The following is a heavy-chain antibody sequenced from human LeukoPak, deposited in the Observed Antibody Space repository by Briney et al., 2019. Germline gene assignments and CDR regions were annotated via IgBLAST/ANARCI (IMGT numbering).Heavy chain of an antibody. V-gene: IGHV4-59*08. D-gene: IGHD3-10*01. CDR1: GGSISSYY. Sequence: SETLSLTCTVSGGSISSYYWSWIRQPPGKGLEWIGYIYYSGSTNYNPSLKSRVTISVDTSKNQFSLKLSSVTAADTAVYYCASHLWFGELPYYYGMDVWGQGTTVTVSS. CDR3: ASHLWFGELPYYYGMDV. CDR2: IYYSGST. J-gene: IGHJ6*02.